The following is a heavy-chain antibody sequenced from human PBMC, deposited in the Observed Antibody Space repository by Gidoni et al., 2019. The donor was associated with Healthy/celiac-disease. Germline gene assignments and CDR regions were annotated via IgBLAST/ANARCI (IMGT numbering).Heavy chain of an antibody. CDR1: EYTFTSYD. V-gene: IGHV1-8*01. CDR2: MNPNSGNT. Sequence: QVQLVQSGAEVKKPGASVKVSCKASEYTFTSYDIHWVRQATGQGLEWMGWMNPNSGNTGYAQKFQGRVTMTRNTSISTAYMELSSLRSEDTAVYYCARARLNSSPRRRYYYYYMDVWGKGTTVTVSS. CDR3: ARARLNSSPRRRYYYYYMDV. J-gene: IGHJ6*03. D-gene: IGHD6-13*01.